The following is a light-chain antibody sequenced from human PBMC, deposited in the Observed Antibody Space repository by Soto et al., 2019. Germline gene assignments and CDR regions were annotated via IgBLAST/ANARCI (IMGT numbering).Light chain of an antibody. Sequence: EIVLMQSPGTLSLSPGERATLSCRASQTMTRAYVAWYQQKPGQAPRLLIYAASYRATGISDKFSGSGSGTDFSLTISRLEPEDFAVYYCQQYGSSLVTFGQGTKLEIK. CDR3: QQYGSSLVT. J-gene: IGKJ2*01. V-gene: IGKV3-20*01. CDR2: AAS. CDR1: QTMTRAY.